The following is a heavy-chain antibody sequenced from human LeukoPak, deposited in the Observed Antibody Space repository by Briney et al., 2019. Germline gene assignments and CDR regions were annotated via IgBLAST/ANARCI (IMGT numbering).Heavy chain of an antibody. CDR3: AREGGGSGLWYYDL. CDR2: IGGGGVTT. V-gene: IGHV3-64*02. J-gene: IGHJ2*01. CDR1: GFTFSSYS. Sequence: PGGSLRLSCAASGFTFSSYSMHWVRQAPGKGPEFVSVIGGGGVTTFYADSVKDRITFSRDNSQNTLYLEMGSLRAEDMAVYSCAREGGGSGLWYYDLWGRGTLVTVSS. D-gene: IGHD1-26*01.